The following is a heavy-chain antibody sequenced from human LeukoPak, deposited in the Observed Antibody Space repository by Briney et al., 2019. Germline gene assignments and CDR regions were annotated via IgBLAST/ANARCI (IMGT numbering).Heavy chain of an antibody. CDR1: GYTFTSYA. V-gene: IGHV1-3*01. Sequence: ASVKVSCKASGYTFTSYAIHWVRQAPGQRLECMGWINAGSDNTKYSQKFQGRVIVTRDTSASTAYMELSSLRYEDTAVYYCARTKDGDTFDYWGQGTLVTVSS. CDR3: ARTKDGDTFDY. D-gene: IGHD4-17*01. CDR2: INAGSDNT. J-gene: IGHJ4*02.